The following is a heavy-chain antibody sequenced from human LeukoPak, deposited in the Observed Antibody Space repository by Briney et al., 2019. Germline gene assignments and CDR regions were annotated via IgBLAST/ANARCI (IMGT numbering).Heavy chain of an antibody. CDR3: GKHHSRSLIVVEPTSIGYDY. D-gene: IGHD2-2*01. J-gene: IGHJ4*02. Sequence: PGGSLRLSCATSGFTSSTYGMHWVRQAPGKGLEWVAYIPYDGSNKYYADSVKGRFTISRDNSKNTLFLQMNSLRAEDTAVYYCGKHHSRSLIVVEPTSIGYDYWGQGTLVTVSS. CDR2: IPYDGSNK. V-gene: IGHV3-30*02. CDR1: GFTSSTYG.